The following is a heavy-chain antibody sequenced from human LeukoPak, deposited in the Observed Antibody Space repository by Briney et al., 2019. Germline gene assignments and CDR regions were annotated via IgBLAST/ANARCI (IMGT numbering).Heavy chain of an antibody. Sequence: ASVKVSCKASGYTFSSYAMNWVRQAPGQGLEWMGGIIPIFGTANYAQKFQGRVTITADESTSTAYMELSSLRSDDTAVYYCARDPDYYDSSGYSDYWGQGTLVTVSS. D-gene: IGHD3-22*01. CDR2: IIPIFGTA. V-gene: IGHV1-69*13. CDR1: GYTFSSYA. CDR3: ARDPDYYDSSGYSDY. J-gene: IGHJ4*02.